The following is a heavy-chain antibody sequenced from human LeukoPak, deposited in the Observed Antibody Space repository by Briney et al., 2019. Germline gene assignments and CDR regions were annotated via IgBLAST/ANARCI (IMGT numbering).Heavy chain of an antibody. D-gene: IGHD6-19*01. J-gene: IGHJ4*02. CDR2: INSDGSST. Sequence: GGSLRLSCAASGFTFSSYWMHWVRQAPGKGLVWVSRINSDGSSTSYADAVKGRFTISRDNAKNTLYLQMNSLRAEDTAVYYCARDGDSSGWYYFDYWGQGTLVTVSS. CDR1: GFTFSSYW. CDR3: ARDGDSSGWYYFDY. V-gene: IGHV3-74*01.